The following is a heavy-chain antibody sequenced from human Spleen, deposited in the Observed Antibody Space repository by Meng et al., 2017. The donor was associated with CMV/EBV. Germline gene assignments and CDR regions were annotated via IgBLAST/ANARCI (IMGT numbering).Heavy chain of an antibody. D-gene: IGHD3-3*01. CDR3: ARDQMESYYDFWSGYAYYYGMDV. V-gene: IGHV3-69-1*02. Sequence: GGSLRLSCAASGFTFGNYAMNWVRQAPGTGLEWVATISESDDSTFYADSVKGRFTISRDNAKNSLYLQMNSLRAEDTAVYYCARDQMESYYDFWSGYAYYYGMDVWGQGTTVTVSS. CDR2: ISESDDST. CDR1: GFTFGNYA. J-gene: IGHJ6*02.